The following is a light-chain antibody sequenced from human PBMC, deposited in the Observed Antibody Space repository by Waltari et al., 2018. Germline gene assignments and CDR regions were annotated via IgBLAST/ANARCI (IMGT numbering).Light chain of an antibody. J-gene: IGKJ5*01. CDR1: QSISSY. V-gene: IGKV1-39*01. CDR2: AAS. CDR3: QQSYSTPPT. Sequence: DIQMTQSPSSLSASLGDRVPITCRASQSISSYLNWYQQKPGKAPKLLIYAASSLQSGVPSRFSGSGSGTDFTLTISSLQPEDFATYYCQQSYSTPPTFGQGTRLEIK.